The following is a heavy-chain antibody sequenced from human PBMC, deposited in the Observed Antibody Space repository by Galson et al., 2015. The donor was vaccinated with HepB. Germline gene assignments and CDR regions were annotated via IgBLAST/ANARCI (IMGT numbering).Heavy chain of an antibody. V-gene: IGHV3-23*01. CDR3: AKDLNYYDSSGYDY. CDR1: GFTFSSYA. D-gene: IGHD3-22*01. Sequence: SLRLSCAASGFTFSSYAMSWVRQAPGKGLEWVSAISGSGGSTYYADSVKGRFTISRDNSKNTLYLQMNSLRAEDTAVYYCAKDLNYYDSSGYDYWGQGTLVTVSS. CDR2: ISGSGGST. J-gene: IGHJ4*02.